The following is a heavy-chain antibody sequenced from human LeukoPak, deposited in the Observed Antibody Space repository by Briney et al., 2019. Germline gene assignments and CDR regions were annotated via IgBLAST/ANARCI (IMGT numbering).Heavy chain of an antibody. V-gene: IGHV4-38-2*01. CDR2: IYYIGTT. CDR3: ARNGDRRIDY. J-gene: IGHJ4*02. Sequence: SETLSLTCAVSGFSISGGYYWGWIRQPPGKGLEWIGSIYYIGTTYYNPPLKSRVTISVESSTKQFSLKLSSVAGADTAVYYCARNGDRRIDYWGEGTLVSVSS. CDR1: GFSISGGYY.